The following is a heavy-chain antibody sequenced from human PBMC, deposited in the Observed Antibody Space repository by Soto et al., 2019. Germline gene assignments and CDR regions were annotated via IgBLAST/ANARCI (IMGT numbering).Heavy chain of an antibody. CDR3: ARVGIAVAEGSFYH. D-gene: IGHD6-19*01. V-gene: IGHV3-48*02. CDR2: ISSSSTI. Sequence: GGSLRLSCAASGFTFSSYSMNWVRQAPGKGLEWVSYISSSSTIYYADSVKGRFTISRDNAKNSLYLQMNSLSDEDTAVYYCARVGIAVAEGSFYHWGQGTLVTVSS. J-gene: IGHJ1*01. CDR1: GFTFSSYS.